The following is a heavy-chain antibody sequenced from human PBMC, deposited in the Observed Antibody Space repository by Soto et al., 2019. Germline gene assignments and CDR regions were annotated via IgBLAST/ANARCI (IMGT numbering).Heavy chain of an antibody. J-gene: IGHJ4*02. CDR3: ATTVTTLGLDS. Sequence: DVQLVQSGAEVKKPGESLKISCKSSGYRFTNTWIGWVRQMPGKGLEWMGAIFPGDSDSKYSPSFEGHVTITADKSITTAYRQWSCLKASDTDVYYCATTVTTLGLDSWGQGTLVIVTS. CDR1: GYRFTNTW. V-gene: IGHV5-51*01. D-gene: IGHD4-17*01. CDR2: IFPGDSDS.